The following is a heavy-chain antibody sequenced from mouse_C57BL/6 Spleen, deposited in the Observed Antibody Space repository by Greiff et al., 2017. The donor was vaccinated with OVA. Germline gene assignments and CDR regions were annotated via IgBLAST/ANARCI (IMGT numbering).Heavy chain of an antibody. V-gene: IGHV1-69*01. CDR1: GYTFTSYW. J-gene: IGHJ2*01. Sequence: QVQLQQPGAELVMPGASVELSCKASGYTFTSYWMHWVKQRPGQGLEWIGEIDPSDSYTNYNQKFKGKSTLTVDKSSSTAYMQLSSLTSEDSAVYYCARSYGNPPFDYWGQGTTLTVSS. CDR2: IDPSDSYT. CDR3: ARSYGNPPFDY. D-gene: IGHD2-1*01.